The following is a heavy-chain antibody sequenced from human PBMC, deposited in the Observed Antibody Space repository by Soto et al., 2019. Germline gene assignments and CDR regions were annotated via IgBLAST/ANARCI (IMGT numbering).Heavy chain of an antibody. V-gene: IGHV3-30-3*01. J-gene: IGHJ2*01. D-gene: IGHD4-4*01. CDR2: ISYDGSNK. Sequence: QVQLVESGGGVVQPGRSLRLSCAASGFTFSSYAMHWVRQAPGKGLVWVAVISYDGSNKYYADSVQGRFTISRDNSKKTLYRQVNSLRTDDTAVYYCARPLWRDDYNWGYFDLWGRGTMVTVSS. CDR1: GFTFSSYA. CDR3: ARPLWRDDYNWGYFDL.